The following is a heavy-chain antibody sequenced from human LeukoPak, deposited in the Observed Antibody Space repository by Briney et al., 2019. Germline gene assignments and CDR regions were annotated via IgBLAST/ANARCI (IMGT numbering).Heavy chain of an antibody. CDR2: IYSGGST. Sequence: PGGSLRLSCAASGFTVSSNYMSWVRQAPGKGLEWVSVIYSGGSTYYADSVKGRFTISRDNSKNTLYLQMNSLRAEDTAVYYCARDRVGSTSWENWFDPWGQGTLVTVSS. V-gene: IGHV3-53*01. D-gene: IGHD2-2*01. J-gene: IGHJ5*02. CDR3: ARDRVGSTSWENWFDP. CDR1: GFTVSSNY.